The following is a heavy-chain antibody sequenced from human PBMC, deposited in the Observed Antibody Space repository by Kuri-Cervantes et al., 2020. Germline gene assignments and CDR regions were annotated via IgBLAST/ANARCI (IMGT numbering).Heavy chain of an antibody. D-gene: IGHD3-3*01. CDR1: GFTFSSYA. V-gene: IGHV3-23*01. Sequence: GESLKISCAASGFTFSSYAMSWVRQAPGKGLEWVSAISGSGGSTYYADSVKGRFTISRDNSKNMLYLQMNSLRAEDTAVYYCARGLRFLEWLSPSYYYYYMDVWGKGTTVTVSS. J-gene: IGHJ6*03. CDR3: ARGLRFLEWLSPSYYYYYMDV. CDR2: ISGSGGST.